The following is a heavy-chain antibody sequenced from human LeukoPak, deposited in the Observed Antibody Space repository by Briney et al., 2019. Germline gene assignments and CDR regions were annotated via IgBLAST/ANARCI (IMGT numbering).Heavy chain of an antibody. Sequence: SETLSLTCTVSGYSISSGYYWGWIRQPPGKGLEWIGSIYHSGSTYYNPSLKSRVTISVDTSKNQFSLKLSSVTAADTAVYYCARARGSGRTPIDYWGQGTLVTVSS. CDR3: ARARGSGRTPIDY. CDR2: IYHSGST. J-gene: IGHJ4*02. D-gene: IGHD3-10*01. CDR1: GYSISSGYY. V-gene: IGHV4-38-2*02.